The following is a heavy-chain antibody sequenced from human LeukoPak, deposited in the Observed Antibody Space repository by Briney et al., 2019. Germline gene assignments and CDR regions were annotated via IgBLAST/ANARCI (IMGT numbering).Heavy chain of an antibody. D-gene: IGHD6-25*01. V-gene: IGHV3-21*01. Sequence: GGSLRLSCAASGFTFSSYSMNWVRQAPGKGLEWVSSISSRSSYIYYADSVKGRFTISRDNAKNSLYLQMNSLRAEDTAVYYCARDEVARLPLDSWGQGTLVTVSS. CDR2: ISSRSSYI. J-gene: IGHJ4*02. CDR1: GFTFSSYS. CDR3: ARDEVARLPLDS.